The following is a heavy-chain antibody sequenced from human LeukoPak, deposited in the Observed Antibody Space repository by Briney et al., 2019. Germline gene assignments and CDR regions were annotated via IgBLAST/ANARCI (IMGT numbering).Heavy chain of an antibody. Sequence: GASVKVSRKASGYTFTSYYMHWVRQAPGQGLEWMGIINPSGGSTSYAQKFQGRVTMTRDTSTSTVYMELSSLRSEDTAVYYCARDRAQLDYYYGMDVWGQGTTVTVSS. D-gene: IGHD1-1*01. CDR3: ARDRAQLDYYYGMDV. CDR2: INPSGGST. J-gene: IGHJ6*02. CDR1: GYTFTSYY. V-gene: IGHV1-46*01.